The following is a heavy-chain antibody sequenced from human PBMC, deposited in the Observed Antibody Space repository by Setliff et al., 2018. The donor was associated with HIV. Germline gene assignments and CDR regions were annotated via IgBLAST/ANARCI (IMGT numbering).Heavy chain of an antibody. Sequence: SATLSLTCTVSGDSITNSMHYWSWIRQPPGKGLEFIGSIHYNDGKTYYNAALRSRVTISADTSKNQFSLKLNSVTAADTAVYYCASRIYYYDSSRVLREEGFDPWGQGTLVTVSS. CDR1: GDSITNSMHY. D-gene: IGHD3-22*01. CDR2: IHYNDGKT. J-gene: IGHJ5*02. CDR3: ASRIYYYDSSRVLREEGFDP. V-gene: IGHV4-39*01.